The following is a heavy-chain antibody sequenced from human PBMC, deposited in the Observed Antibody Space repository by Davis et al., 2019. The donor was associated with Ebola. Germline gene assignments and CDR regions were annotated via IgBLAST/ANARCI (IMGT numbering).Heavy chain of an antibody. D-gene: IGHD2-2*01. CDR2: INHSGST. Sequence: SETLSLTCAVYGGSFSGYYWSWIRQPPGKGLEWIGEINHSGSTNYNPSLKSRVTISVDTSKNQFSLKLSSVTAADTAVYYCARPPRYCSSTSCLHYYYYYYMDVWGKGTTVTVSS. CDR3: ARPPRYCSSTSCLHYYYYYYMDV. V-gene: IGHV4-34*01. J-gene: IGHJ6*03. CDR1: GGSFSGYY.